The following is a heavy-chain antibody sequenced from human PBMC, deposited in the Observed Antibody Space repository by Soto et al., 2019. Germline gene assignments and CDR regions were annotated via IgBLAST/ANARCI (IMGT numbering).Heavy chain of an antibody. CDR2: INTDGGSS. J-gene: IGHJ3*02. V-gene: IGHV3-74*03. CDR1: GFPFSGPW. CDR3: AREAGYCSRTSCYRRAFDT. Sequence: EVQLVESGGDLVQPGGSLSLSCAASGFPFSGPWMHGVRQVPGKGLEWVSRINTDGGSSAYADSVKGRFAISRDNAKNTLYLQMNGLRAEDTAVYYCAREAGYCSRTSCYRRAFDTWGQGTTVTVSS. D-gene: IGHD2-2*01.